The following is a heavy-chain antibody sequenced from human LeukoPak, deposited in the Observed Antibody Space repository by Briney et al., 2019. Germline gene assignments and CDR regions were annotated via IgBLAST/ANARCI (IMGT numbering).Heavy chain of an antibody. V-gene: IGHV4-59*08. CDR3: ARSLKLGAFDI. CDR1: GGSISSYY. D-gene: IGHD4-23*01. CDR2: IYYSGST. Sequence: SETLSLTCTVSGGSISSYYWSWIRQPPGKGLEWIGYIYYSGSTNYNPSLKSRVTISVDTSKNQFSLKLSSVTAADTAVYYCARSLKLGAFDIWGQGTMVTVFS. J-gene: IGHJ3*02.